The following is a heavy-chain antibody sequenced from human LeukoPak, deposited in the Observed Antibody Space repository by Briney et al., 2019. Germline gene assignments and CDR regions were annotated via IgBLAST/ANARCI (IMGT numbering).Heavy chain of an antibody. D-gene: IGHD6-13*01. CDR1: GFSFSSYW. V-gene: IGHV3-7*03. CDR2: XXEDGSXX. Sequence: GGSXRLSCAAAGFSFSSYWMXXVRQALGXXXXXXXXXXEDGSXXXXXXXXXXXXXXXXDXAKNSLYLQMNSLRVEDTAVYYCARWGTYSNSWLGAFDIWGQGTMVTVSS. J-gene: IGHJ3*02. CDR3: ARWGTYSNSWLGAFDI.